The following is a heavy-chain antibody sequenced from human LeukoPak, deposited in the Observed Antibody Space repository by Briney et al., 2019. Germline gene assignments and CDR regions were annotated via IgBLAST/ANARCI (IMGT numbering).Heavy chain of an antibody. CDR3: ARLSTGYDFWSGSPRGHFDY. Sequence: GGSLRLSCVASGFTFDDYGMSWVHQAPGKGLEWVSGINWNGGCTGYADSVKGRFTISRDNAKKSLYLQMNSLRAEDTAVYYCARLSTGYDFWSGSPRGHFDYWGQGTLVTVSS. CDR1: GFTFDDYG. CDR2: INWNGGCT. D-gene: IGHD3-3*01. V-gene: IGHV3-20*04. J-gene: IGHJ4*02.